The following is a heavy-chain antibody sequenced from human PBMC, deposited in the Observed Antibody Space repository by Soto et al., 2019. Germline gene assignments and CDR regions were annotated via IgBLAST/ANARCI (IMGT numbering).Heavy chain of an antibody. V-gene: IGHV1-18*01. Sequence: QVQLVQSGPEVKKPGASVKVSCKTSGYTFTSFGITWVRQAPGQGLEWMGWISTSKGNTNYAQKLQGRVTMTTDTSTNTGYMELRSLRSDDTAVYYCATRSPAFDYWGQGTLVTVSS. CDR1: GYTFTSFG. J-gene: IGHJ4*02. CDR3: ATRSPAFDY. CDR2: ISTSKGNT.